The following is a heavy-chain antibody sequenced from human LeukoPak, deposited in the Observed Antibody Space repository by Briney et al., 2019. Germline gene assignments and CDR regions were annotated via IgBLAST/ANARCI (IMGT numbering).Heavy chain of an antibody. CDR3: ARATIFGVVITARWFDP. D-gene: IGHD3-3*01. V-gene: IGHV4-34*01. CDR1: GGSFSGYY. Sequence: SETLSLTCAVYGGSFSGYYWSWIRQPPGKGLEWIGEINHSGSTNYNPSLKSRVTISVDTSKNQFSLKLSSVTAAGTAVYYCARATIFGVVITARWFDPWGQGTLVTVSS. CDR2: INHSGST. J-gene: IGHJ5*02.